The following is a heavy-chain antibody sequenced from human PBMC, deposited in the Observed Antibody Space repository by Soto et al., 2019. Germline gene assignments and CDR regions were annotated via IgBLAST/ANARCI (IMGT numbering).Heavy chain of an antibody. J-gene: IGHJ1*01. D-gene: IGHD3-3*01. V-gene: IGHV3-30-3*01. CDR2: ISYDGSNK. CDR3: ARDRRPTYYDFWSGRQYFQH. Sequence: QVQLVESGGGVVQPGRSLRLSCAASGFTFSSYAMHWVRQAPGKGLEWVAVISYDGSNKYYADSVKGRFTISRDNSKNTLYLQMNSLRAEDTAVYYCARDRRPTYYDFWSGRQYFQHWGQGTLVTVSS. CDR1: GFTFSSYA.